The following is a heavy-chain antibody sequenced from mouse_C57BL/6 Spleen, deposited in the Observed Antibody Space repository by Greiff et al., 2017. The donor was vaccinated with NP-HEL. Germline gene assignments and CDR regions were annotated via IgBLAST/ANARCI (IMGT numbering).Heavy chain of an antibody. J-gene: IGHJ4*01. CDR1: GYAFSSSW. CDR2: IYPGDGDT. V-gene: IGHV1-82*01. CDR3: ARERYYYAMDY. Sequence: LQESGPELVKPGASVKISCKASGYAFSSSWMNWVKQRPGKGLEWIGRIYPGDGDTNYNGKFKGKATLTADKSSSTAYMQLSSLTSEDSAVYFCARERYYYAMDYWGQGTSVTVSS.